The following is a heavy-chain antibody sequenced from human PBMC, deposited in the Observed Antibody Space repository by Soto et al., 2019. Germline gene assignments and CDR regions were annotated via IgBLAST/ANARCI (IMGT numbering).Heavy chain of an antibody. J-gene: IGHJ4*02. CDR2: ISGSDGKT. D-gene: IGHD3-3*01. V-gene: IGHV3-23*01. CDR3: ARWSYLDY. Sequence: PGGALRQAWAGSVFRCGSYALSWVRQAPGKGLEWVSTISGSDGKTFYADSVKGRFSISRDTSQSTLYLQMNSLRADDTAMYYCARWSYLDYWGQGTRVTVSS. CDR1: VFRCGSYA.